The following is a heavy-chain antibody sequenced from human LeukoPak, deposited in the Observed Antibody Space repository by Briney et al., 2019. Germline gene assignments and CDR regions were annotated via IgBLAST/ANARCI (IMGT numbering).Heavy chain of an antibody. D-gene: IGHD3-22*01. CDR1: GYTFTSYY. CDR2: INPSAGST. V-gene: IGHV1-46*01. CDR3: ARDRHYYDSSGSRGVMGN. J-gene: IGHJ4*02. Sequence: ASVKVSCKASGYTFTSYYMHWVRQAPGQGLEWMGIINPSAGSTSYAQKFQGRVTMTRDMSTSTVYMELSSLRSDDTAVYYCARDRHYYDSSGSRGVMGNWGQGTLVTVSS.